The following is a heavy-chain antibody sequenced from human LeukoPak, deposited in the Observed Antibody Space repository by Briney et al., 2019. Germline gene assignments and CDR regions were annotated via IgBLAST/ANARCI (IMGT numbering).Heavy chain of an antibody. V-gene: IGHV4-38-2*02. Sequence: SGTLSLTCTVSGYSISSGYYWGWIRQPPGRGLEWIGSIHHNGSTYYDPSLKSRVTISVDTSKNQFSLKLSSVTAADTAVYYCARNLGYCSSTSCYTASFDYWGQGTLVTVSS. CDR1: GYSISSGYY. CDR3: ARNLGYCSSTSCYTASFDY. D-gene: IGHD2-2*02. J-gene: IGHJ4*02. CDR2: IHHNGST.